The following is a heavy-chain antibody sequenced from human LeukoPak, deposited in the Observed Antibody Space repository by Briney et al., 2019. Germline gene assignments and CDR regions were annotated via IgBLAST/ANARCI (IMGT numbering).Heavy chain of an antibody. D-gene: IGHD3-16*01. V-gene: IGHV6-1*01. Sequence: SQTLSLTCAISGDSLSSNSAAWNWSRQSPSRGLEWQGRAYYRSKLYNDYAVSVKSRITINPDTSKNQFSLQLNSVTPEDTAVYYCARDLSQTSDGGGRYYYYYMDVWGKGTTVTVSS. CDR2: AYYRSKLYN. CDR1: GDSLSSNSAA. J-gene: IGHJ6*03. CDR3: ARDLSQTSDGGGRYYYYYMDV.